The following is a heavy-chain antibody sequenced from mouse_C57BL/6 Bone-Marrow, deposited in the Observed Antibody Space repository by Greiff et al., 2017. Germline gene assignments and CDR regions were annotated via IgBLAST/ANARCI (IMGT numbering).Heavy chain of an antibody. D-gene: IGHD2-12*01. V-gene: IGHV14-1*01. Sequence: VQLQQSGAELVRPGASVKLSCTASGFNIKDYYMHWVKQRPEQGLEWIGRIDPEDGDTEYAPQFQGKATMTADTSSNTAYLQLSSLTSEDTAVYYCTTSGYYSPWFAYWGQGTLVTVSA. CDR1: GFNIKDYY. CDR3: TTSGYYSPWFAY. J-gene: IGHJ3*01. CDR2: IDPEDGDT.